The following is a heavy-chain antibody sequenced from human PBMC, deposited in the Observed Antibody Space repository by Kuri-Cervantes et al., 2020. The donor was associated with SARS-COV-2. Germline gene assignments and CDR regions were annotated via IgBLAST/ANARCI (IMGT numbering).Heavy chain of an antibody. J-gene: IGHJ4*02. Sequence: SETLSLTCTVSGYSISSGYYWGWIRQPPGKGLEWIGSIYHSGSTYYNPSLKSRVTISVDTSKNQFPLKLSSVTAADTAVYYCARTVTTTPDYWGQGTLVTVSS. D-gene: IGHD4-11*01. CDR2: IYHSGST. CDR3: ARTVTTTPDY. CDR1: GYSISSGYY. V-gene: IGHV4-38-2*02.